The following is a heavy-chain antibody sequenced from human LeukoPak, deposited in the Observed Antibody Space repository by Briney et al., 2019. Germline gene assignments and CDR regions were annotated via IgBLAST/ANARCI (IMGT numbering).Heavy chain of an antibody. J-gene: IGHJ4*02. V-gene: IGHV4-39*01. CDR3: ARRGVYGSENYFEY. CDR1: GASVYSGDYY. CDR2: IFYTGST. Sequence: SETLSLTCSVVGASVYSGDYYWAWIRQPPGKSLEYIGSIFYTGSTYDNPSLTGRSSMSVDTSKNQFSLHLASVTATDTAVYYCARRGVYGSENYFEYWGRGALVIVSS. D-gene: IGHD3-10*01.